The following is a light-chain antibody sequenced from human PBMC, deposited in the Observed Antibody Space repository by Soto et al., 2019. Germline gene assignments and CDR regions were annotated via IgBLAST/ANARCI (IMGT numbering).Light chain of an antibody. CDR2: DAS. Sequence: EIVLTQSPDTLSLSPGERAIFSCRASQSVGDNLAWYQHKPGQPPRLLIYDASKRATGIPARFSGSGSGTGFTLTISSLEAEDFAVYFCQQRDKWPVTFGPGTTVDIK. V-gene: IGKV3-11*01. CDR1: QSVGDN. J-gene: IGKJ3*01. CDR3: QQRDKWPVT.